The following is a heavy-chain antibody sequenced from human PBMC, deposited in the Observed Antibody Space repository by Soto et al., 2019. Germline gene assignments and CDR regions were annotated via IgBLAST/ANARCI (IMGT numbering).Heavy chain of an antibody. CDR1: GFPVSNYG. CDR3: ARDVGAAGSSRWLHT. V-gene: IGHV3-33*01. CDR2: MGYDGTEK. J-gene: IGHJ5*02. Sequence: QAPLVESGGGVVQPGKSLGLSCAASGFPVSNYGMQWVRQAPGKWLEWVALMGYDGTEKYDVDSVKGRFTISRDNSRNTRYLEMNSLRSDDTAVYYCARDVGAAGSSRWLHTWGQGTEVIVSS. D-gene: IGHD6-13*01.